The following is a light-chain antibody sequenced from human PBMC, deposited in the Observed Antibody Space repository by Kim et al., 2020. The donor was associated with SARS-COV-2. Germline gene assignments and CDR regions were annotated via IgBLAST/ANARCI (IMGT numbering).Light chain of an antibody. V-gene: IGKV3-15*01. J-gene: IGKJ1*01. Sequence: VSPGERAPLPCRASQSVSRDLASYQKKPGQAPRRLIYGAPTRATGIPARCSGSGSGTEFTLTISRVQSEDFAVYYCQQYNNGPRTFGQGTKMDIK. CDR1: QSVSRD. CDR3: QQYNNGPRT. CDR2: GAP.